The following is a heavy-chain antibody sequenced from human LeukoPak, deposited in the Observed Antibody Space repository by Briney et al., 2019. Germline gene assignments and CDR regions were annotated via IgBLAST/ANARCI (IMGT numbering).Heavy chain of an antibody. CDR2: IGPSGGNT. D-gene: IGHD2-15*01. CDR1: GFTSSHYG. V-gene: IGHV3-23*01. J-gene: IGHJ4*02. Sequence: GESLTLSCVASGFTSSHYGMDWVRQAPGKGLEWVSGIGPSGGNTYYADSVKGRFTISRDNSRNTVLLQMNSLTAEDTAVYYCARGAYCSGGNCFYFDYWGQGTLLTVSS. CDR3: ARGAYCSGGNCFYFDY.